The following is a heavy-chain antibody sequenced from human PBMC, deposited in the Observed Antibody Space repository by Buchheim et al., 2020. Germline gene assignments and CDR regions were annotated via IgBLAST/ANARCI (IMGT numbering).Heavy chain of an antibody. J-gene: IGHJ4*02. CDR3: ASVAYDFWSGRYSSDSDI. D-gene: IGHD3/OR15-3a*01. CDR2: FYYSGST. V-gene: IGHV4-31*03. CDR1: GGSIRSGGYY. Sequence: QVQLQESGPGLVKASQTLSLTCSVSGGSIRSGGYYWTWIRQHPGKGLEWVGHFYYSGSTSYNPSLKSRLTISIDTSKNQFSLQLRSVTAADTAVYYCASVAYDFWSGRYSSDSDIWGQGTL.